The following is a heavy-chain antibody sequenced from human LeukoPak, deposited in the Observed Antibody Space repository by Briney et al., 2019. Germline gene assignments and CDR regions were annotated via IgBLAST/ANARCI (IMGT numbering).Heavy chain of an antibody. Sequence: GASVKVSCKASGYTFTSYGISWVRQAPGQGLEWMGWISAYNGNTNYAQKLQGRVTMTTDTSTSTAYMELRSLRSDDTAVYYCAREDRSSTSCSGPCCFDYWGQGTLVTVSS. CDR3: AREDRSSTSCSGPCCFDY. CDR1: GYTFTSYG. V-gene: IGHV1-18*01. D-gene: IGHD2-2*01. J-gene: IGHJ4*02. CDR2: ISAYNGNT.